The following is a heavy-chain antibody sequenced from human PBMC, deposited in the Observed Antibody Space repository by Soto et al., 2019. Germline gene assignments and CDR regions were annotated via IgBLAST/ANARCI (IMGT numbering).Heavy chain of an antibody. V-gene: IGHV3-30*04. CDR3: AREGYSSTIYGLDV. CDR2: MSYDGRNK. CDR1: GFTFSSYA. D-gene: IGHD6-13*01. J-gene: IGHJ6*02. Sequence: QVQLVESGGGVVQPGRSLRLSCAASGFTFSSYAIHWVRQAPGKGLEWVAVMSYDGRNKYDADSVKGRFTISRDNSKNTLYLQMNSLRAEDTAVYYCAREGYSSTIYGLDVWGHGTTVTVSS.